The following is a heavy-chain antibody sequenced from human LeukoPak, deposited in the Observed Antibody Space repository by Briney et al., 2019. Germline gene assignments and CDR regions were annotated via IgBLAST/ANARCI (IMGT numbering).Heavy chain of an antibody. V-gene: IGHV3-74*01. CDR2: INSDGSST. J-gene: IGHJ6*03. Sequence: PGGSLRLSCAASGFTFSSYWMHWVRQGPGKGLVWVSRINSDGSSTSYADSVKGRFTISRDNAKNTLYLQMNSLRAEDTAVYYCARDHLSSGSSPDYYYYYYMDVWGKGTTVTISS. CDR3: ARDHLSSGSSPDYYYYYYMDV. CDR1: GFTFSSYW. D-gene: IGHD6-19*01.